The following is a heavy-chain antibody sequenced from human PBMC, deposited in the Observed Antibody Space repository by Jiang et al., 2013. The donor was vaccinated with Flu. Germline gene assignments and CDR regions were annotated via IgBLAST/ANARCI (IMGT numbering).Heavy chain of an antibody. CDR1: GASLRDDY. CDR2: ITSSSGAI. J-gene: IGHJ6*02. D-gene: IGHD2-8*01. Sequence: VQLVESGGGLVKPGGSLRLSCIGSGASLRDDYLTWFRQAPGKGLEWISYITSSSGAIHYADSVKGRFTISRDNAKNSLYLQMTTLRVEDTAVYYCARGSSYCTNDLCYSMDVWGQGTTVTVSS. V-gene: IGHV3-11*01. CDR3: ARGSSYCTNDLCYSMDV.